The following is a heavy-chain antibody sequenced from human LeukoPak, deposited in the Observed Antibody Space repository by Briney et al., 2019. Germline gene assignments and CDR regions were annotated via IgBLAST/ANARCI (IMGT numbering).Heavy chain of an antibody. CDR1: GYTFTGYY. V-gene: IGHV1-2*02. D-gene: IGHD3-10*01. CDR3: ARDWYYGSGRDLGY. Sequence: VASVKVSCKASGYTFTGYYMHWVRQAPGQGLEWMGWINPNSGGTNYAQKFQGGVTMTRDTSISTAYMELSRLRSDDTAVYYCARDWYYGSGRDLGYWGQGTLVTVSS. J-gene: IGHJ4*02. CDR2: INPNSGGT.